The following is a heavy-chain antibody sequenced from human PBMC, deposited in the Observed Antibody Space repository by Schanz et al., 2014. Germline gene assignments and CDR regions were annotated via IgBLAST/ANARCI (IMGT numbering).Heavy chain of an antibody. J-gene: IGHJ4*02. D-gene: IGHD2-8*02. CDR1: GFSFGNYG. V-gene: IGHV3-23*04. Sequence: EVHLVESGGGLVQPGGSLRLSCEASGFSFGNYGMSWVRQAPGKGLEWVSGFDAHDGRAYYADSVKGRFTISRDNSKSTLYVEMNSLRVEDTAVYYCAKTLFPGGTQTFGNWGRGTLVTVSS. CDR3: AKTLFPGGTQTFGN. CDR2: FDAHDGRA.